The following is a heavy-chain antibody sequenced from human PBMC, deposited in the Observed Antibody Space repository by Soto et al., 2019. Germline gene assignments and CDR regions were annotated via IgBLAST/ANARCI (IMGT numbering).Heavy chain of an antibody. CDR1: GFSLTTTGVG. V-gene: IGHV2-5*02. CDR3: AHRAVLCSGGTCYSHPFDF. Sequence: QITLKESGPTLVKPTQTLTLTCTFSGFSLTTTGVGVGWIRQPPGKALEWLAIIYWDDDKRYSPSLKSRLTITKEASKNQVVLTMTNMDPVDTATYFCAHRAVLCSGGTCYSHPFDFWGQGTLVTVSS. J-gene: IGHJ4*02. CDR2: IYWDDDK. D-gene: IGHD2-15*01.